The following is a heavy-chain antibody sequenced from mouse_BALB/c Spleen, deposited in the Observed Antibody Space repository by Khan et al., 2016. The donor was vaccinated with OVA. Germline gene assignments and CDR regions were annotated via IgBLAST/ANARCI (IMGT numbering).Heavy chain of an antibody. Sequence: EVQLQQSGPELVKPGASMKMSCKASGYSFTGYTMNWVKQSHVKNLEWIGLINPYNGGTAYNQKFRGTATLTVDKSSNTAYMELLSLTSEDSAVYYCVRSVSYGDYGEAWFAYWGQGTLVTVSA. V-gene: IGHV1-37*01. D-gene: IGHD2-13*01. CDR1: GYSFTGYT. CDR2: INPYNGGT. J-gene: IGHJ3*01. CDR3: VRSVSYGDYGEAWFAY.